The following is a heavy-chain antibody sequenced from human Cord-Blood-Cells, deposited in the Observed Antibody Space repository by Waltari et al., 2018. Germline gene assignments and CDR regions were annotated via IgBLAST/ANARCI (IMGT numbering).Heavy chain of an antibody. J-gene: IGHJ4*02. CDR1: GSSLSSGYY. V-gene: IGHV4-38-2*01. D-gene: IGHD1-7*01. CDR3: ARKVRLELRGSYYFDY. CDR2: IYQSGSN. Sequence: QVQLQESGPGLVKPSGTLSLTCAVSGSSLSSGYYWGWTRQPPGKGLGGIGSIYQSGSNYYHPSRKSRVTISVDTSKNRFSLKLSSVTAADTSVYYCARKVRLELRGSYYFDYWGQGTLVTVSS.